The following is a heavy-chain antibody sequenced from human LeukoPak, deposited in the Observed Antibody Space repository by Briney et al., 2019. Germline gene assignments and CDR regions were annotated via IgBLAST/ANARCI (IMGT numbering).Heavy chain of an antibody. D-gene: IGHD5-18*01. CDR3: ARERLRGYNYGLDY. Sequence: GGSLRLSCAASGFTFSSYAMSWVRQAPGKGLEWVSYISSSSSTIYYADSVKGRFTISRDNVRNSLYLQMNSLRAEDTAVYYCARERLRGYNYGLDYWGQGTPVTVSS. CDR2: ISSSSSTI. V-gene: IGHV3-48*01. CDR1: GFTFSSYA. J-gene: IGHJ4*02.